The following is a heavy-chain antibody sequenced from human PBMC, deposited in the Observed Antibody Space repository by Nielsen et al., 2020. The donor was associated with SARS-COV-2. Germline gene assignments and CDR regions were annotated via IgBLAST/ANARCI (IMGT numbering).Heavy chain of an antibody. CDR2: IYYSGST. D-gene: IGHD7-27*01. J-gene: IGHJ6*02. CDR3: ARSTPNWRSGYYYYGMDV. Sequence: SETLSLTCTVSGGSISSYYWSWIRQPPGKGLEWVGYIYYSGSTNYNPSLKSRVTISVDTSKNQFSLKLSSVTAADTAVYYCARSTPNWRSGYYYYGMDVWGQGTTVTVSS. V-gene: IGHV4-59*01. CDR1: GGSISSYY.